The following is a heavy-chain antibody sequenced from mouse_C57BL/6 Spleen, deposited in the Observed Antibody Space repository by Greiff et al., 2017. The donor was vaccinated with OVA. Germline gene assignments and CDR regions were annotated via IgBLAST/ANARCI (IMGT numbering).Heavy chain of an antibody. CDR3: ARMEGNYRAMDY. CDR2: INPNNGGT. J-gene: IGHJ4*01. D-gene: IGHD2-1*01. V-gene: IGHV1-26*01. Sequence: VQLQQSGPELVKPGASVKISCKASGYTFTDYYMHWVKQSHGKSLEWIGAINPNNGGTSYNQKFKGKATLTVDKSSSTAYMELRSLTSEDSAVYYWARMEGNYRAMDYWGQGTSVTVSS. CDR1: GYTFTDYY.